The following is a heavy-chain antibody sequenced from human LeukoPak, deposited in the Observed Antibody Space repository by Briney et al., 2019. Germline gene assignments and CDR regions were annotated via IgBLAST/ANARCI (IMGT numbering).Heavy chain of an antibody. CDR3: ARRRAAGTSWFDP. J-gene: IGHJ5*02. Sequence: SETLSLTCTVSGGSISSYYWSWIRQPPGKGLEWIGYIYTSGSTNYNPSLKSRVTISVDTSKNQFSLKLSSVTAADTAVYYCARRRAAGTSWFDPWGQGTLVTVSS. CDR1: GGSISSYY. V-gene: IGHV4-4*09. CDR2: IYTSGST. D-gene: IGHD6-13*01.